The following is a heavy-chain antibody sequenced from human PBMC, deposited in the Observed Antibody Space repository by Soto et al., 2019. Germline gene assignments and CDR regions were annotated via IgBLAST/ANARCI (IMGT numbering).Heavy chain of an antibody. J-gene: IGHJ4*02. D-gene: IGHD3-3*01. V-gene: IGHV4-59*01. CDR3: ARADFWSGYYAFEK. CDR1: GDSISNYY. CDR2: FYYGGSA. Sequence: SETLSLTCAVSGDSISNYYWNWIRQPPGRGLEWIGYFYYGGSANYNPSLNGRVTISVDTPRKQISLSLSSVTAADTAVYYCARADFWSGYYAFEKWGQGIRVTVSS.